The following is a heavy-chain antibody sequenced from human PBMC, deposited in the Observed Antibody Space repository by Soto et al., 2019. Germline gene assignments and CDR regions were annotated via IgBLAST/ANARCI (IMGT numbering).Heavy chain of an antibody. CDR2: LSWNSASI. V-gene: IGHV3-9*01. J-gene: IGHJ3*01. CDR1: GFTFDDYP. Sequence: EVQFVESGGGLVQPGRSLRLSCAASGFTFDDYPMHWVRHAASKGLEWVAGLSWNSASIGYADSVKGRFTISRDNARDTLYLQTNSLRAEDTALYYCVKDDAFDFWGQRTQVTVSS. CDR3: VKDDAFDF.